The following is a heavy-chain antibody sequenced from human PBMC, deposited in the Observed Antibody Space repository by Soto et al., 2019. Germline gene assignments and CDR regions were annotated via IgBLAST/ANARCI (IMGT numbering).Heavy chain of an antibody. V-gene: IGHV1-69*13. J-gene: IGHJ6*02. Sequence: GASVKVSCKASGGTFSSYAISWVRQAPGQGLEWMGGIIPIFGTANYAQKFQGRVTITADGSTSTAYMELSSLRSEDTAVYYCARDPLGYQSLLYYYYGMDVWGQGTTVTVSS. CDR2: IIPIFGTA. CDR3: ARDPLGYQSLLYYYYGMDV. D-gene: IGHD1-26*01. CDR1: GGTFSSYA.